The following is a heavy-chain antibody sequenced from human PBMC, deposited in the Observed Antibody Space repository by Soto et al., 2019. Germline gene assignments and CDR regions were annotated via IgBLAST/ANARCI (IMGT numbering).Heavy chain of an antibody. D-gene: IGHD6-13*01. CDR2: IIPIFGTA. CDR3: AGGGEKQQLVLPPDY. J-gene: IGHJ4*02. CDR1: GGTFSSYA. Sequence: QVPLVQSGAEVKKPGSSVNVSCKASGGTFSSYAISWVRQAPGQGLEWLGGIIPIFGTANYAQKFQGRVTITANKSTSPAYMEQSSLNADDTAVYYGAGGGEKQQLVLPPDYGGQGTLVTASS. V-gene: IGHV1-69*06.